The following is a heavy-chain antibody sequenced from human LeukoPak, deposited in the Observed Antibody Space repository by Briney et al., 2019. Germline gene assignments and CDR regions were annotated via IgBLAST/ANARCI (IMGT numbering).Heavy chain of an antibody. CDR1: AFSISSSNW. J-gene: IGHJ4*02. Sequence: SETLSLTCAVSAFSISSSNWWSWVRQPPGEGLEWIGEIYHSGSTNYNPSLKSRVTISVDKSKNQFSVKLSSVTAADRAVYYCARLQWQDVFDYWGQGTLVTVSS. D-gene: IGHD6-19*01. CDR3: ARLQWQDVFDY. V-gene: IGHV4-4*02. CDR2: IYHSGST.